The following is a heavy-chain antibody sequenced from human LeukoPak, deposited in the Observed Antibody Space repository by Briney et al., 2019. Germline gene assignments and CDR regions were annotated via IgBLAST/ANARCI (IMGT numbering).Heavy chain of an antibody. V-gene: IGHV3-7*03. CDR3: AKDIGYDILTGSDYIDY. CDR2: INQDATEK. J-gene: IGHJ4*02. Sequence: GGSLRLSCATSGFNFGGDWMSWVRQTPGKGLERAANINQDATEKFSVDSAKGRFTISRDNAKNSLYLQMNSLRAEDTALYYCAKDIGYDILTGSDYIDYWGQGTLVTVSS. CDR1: GFNFGGDW. D-gene: IGHD3-9*01.